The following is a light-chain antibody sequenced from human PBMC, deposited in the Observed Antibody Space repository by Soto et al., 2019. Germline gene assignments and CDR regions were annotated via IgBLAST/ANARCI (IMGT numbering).Light chain of an antibody. Sequence: QSVLTQPPSASGTPGQRVTISCTGSSSNIGSNYVYWYQQLPGTAPKLLIYRNNQRPSGVPDRFSGSKSGTSASLAISGLRPEDEADYYCAAWDYSLSGVVFGGGTKVTVL. V-gene: IGLV1-47*01. CDR2: RNN. J-gene: IGLJ2*01. CDR1: SSNIGSNY. CDR3: AAWDYSLSGVV.